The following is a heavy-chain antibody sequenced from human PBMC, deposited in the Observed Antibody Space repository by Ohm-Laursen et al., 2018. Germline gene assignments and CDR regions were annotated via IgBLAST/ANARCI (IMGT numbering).Heavy chain of an antibody. CDR1: GFTISDTY. Sequence: SLRLSCSASGFTISDTYMGWVRQAPGKGLEWVSAVSGRGDSTYFTDSMKGRFTISRDNSKNTLYLQMNSLRAEDTAVYYCAKSGTLVTGCFDYWGQGTLVTVSS. V-gene: IGHV3-23*01. J-gene: IGHJ4*02. CDR2: VSGRGDST. CDR3: AKSGTLVTGCFDY. D-gene: IGHD3-10*01.